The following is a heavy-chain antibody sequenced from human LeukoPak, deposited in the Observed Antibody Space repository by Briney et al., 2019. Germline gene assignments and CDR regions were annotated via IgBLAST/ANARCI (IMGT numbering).Heavy chain of an antibody. D-gene: IGHD3-10*01. CDR1: GFTFSSYS. CDR2: ISSSSSYI. CDR3: RTWPYPVLLWFGELLFKSPGVGYYGMDV. V-gene: IGHV3-21*01. J-gene: IGHJ6*02. Sequence: PGGSLRLSCAASGFTFSSYSMTWVRQAPGKGLEWVSSISSSSSYIYYADSVKGRFTISRDSAKNSLYLQMNSLRAEDTAVYRVRTWPYPVLLWFGELLFKSPGVGYYGMDVWGQGTTVTVSS.